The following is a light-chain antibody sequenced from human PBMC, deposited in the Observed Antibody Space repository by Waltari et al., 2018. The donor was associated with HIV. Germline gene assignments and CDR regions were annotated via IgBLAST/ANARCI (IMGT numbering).Light chain of an antibody. J-gene: IGLJ2*01. V-gene: IGLV4-69*01. CDR2: LSTNGSH. CDR3: QTWGTGIVV. Sequence: QVVLTQSPSASASLGASVKLTCTLSSGHTNYAIAWHQQQPEKGPRYLMRLSTNGSHTKGDGIPDRFSGSSSGAERYLTISCLQSEDEADYYCQTWGTGIVVFGGGTKLTVL. CDR1: SGHTNYA.